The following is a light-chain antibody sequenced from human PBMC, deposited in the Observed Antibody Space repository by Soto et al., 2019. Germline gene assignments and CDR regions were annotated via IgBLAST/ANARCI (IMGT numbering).Light chain of an antibody. J-gene: IGKJ4*01. V-gene: IGKV3-20*01. Sequence: EIVLTQSPGTLSLSPGERATLSCRASQSVSSSYLAWYQQKPGQAPRLLIYDASSRATGIPERFSGSGSGTDFTLTISRLEPEDFAVYYCQQYGSSPSTFGGGTKVEIK. CDR3: QQYGSSPST. CDR1: QSVSSSY. CDR2: DAS.